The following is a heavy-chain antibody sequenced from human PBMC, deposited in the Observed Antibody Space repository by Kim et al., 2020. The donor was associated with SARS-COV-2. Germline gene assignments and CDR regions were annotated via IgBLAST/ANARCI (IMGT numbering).Heavy chain of an antibody. D-gene: IGHD3-10*01. CDR3: ARDLGGWFGELLGFYFDY. V-gene: IGHV3-30*04. Sequence: GGSLRLSCAASGFTFSSYAMHWVRQAPGKGLEWVAVISYDGSNKYYADSVKGRFTISRDNSKNTLYLQMNSLRAEDTAVYYCARDLGGWFGELLGFYFDYWGQGTLVTVSS. CDR2: ISYDGSNK. CDR1: GFTFSSYA. J-gene: IGHJ4*02.